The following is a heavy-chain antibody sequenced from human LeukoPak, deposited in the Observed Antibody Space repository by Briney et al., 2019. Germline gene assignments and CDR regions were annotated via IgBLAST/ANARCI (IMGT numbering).Heavy chain of an antibody. Sequence: SVKVSCKASGGTFSSYAISWVRQAPGQGLEWMGGIIPIFGTANYAQKFQGRVTITADESTSTAYMELRSLRSDDTAVYYCARDGGYYYGSGTFVGAWGQGTLVAVSS. D-gene: IGHD3-10*01. CDR1: GGTFSSYA. V-gene: IGHV1-69*13. J-gene: IGHJ5*02. CDR3: ARDGGYYYGSGTFVGA. CDR2: IIPIFGTA.